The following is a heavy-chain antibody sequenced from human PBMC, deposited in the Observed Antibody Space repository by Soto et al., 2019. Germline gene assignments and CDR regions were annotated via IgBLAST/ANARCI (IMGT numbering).Heavy chain of an antibody. J-gene: IGHJ4*02. CDR1: GFNFHTYT. Sequence: DVQLVESGGGLVKPGGSLRLSCAASGFNFHTYTMTWVRQAPGKGLEWVSYISGTSETIFYADSVKGRFTSSRDNAKNSLYLQLNSVTDEETAVYYCATGYWSSDNCHFTHWGQGTLVTFSS. V-gene: IGHV3-48*02. CDR3: ATGYWSSDNCHFTH. D-gene: IGHD2-2*03. CDR2: ISGTSETI.